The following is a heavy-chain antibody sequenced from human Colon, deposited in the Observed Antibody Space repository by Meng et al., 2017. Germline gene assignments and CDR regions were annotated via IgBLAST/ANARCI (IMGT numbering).Heavy chain of an antibody. Sequence: QVPLADAVPALVNTAGALSLACSVSGASVNVISYWSPVRQPPWRGLEWIGQIEHRGSPYYRPSLNMRVTISLDKSKNQFSLRRTSGTAADSAVYYCARHGGYYQDFWGQGTLVTVSS. J-gene: IGHJ4*02. CDR2: IEHRGSP. D-gene: IGHD4-23*01. CDR1: GASVNVISY. V-gene: IGHV4-4*02. CDR3: ARHGGYYQDF.